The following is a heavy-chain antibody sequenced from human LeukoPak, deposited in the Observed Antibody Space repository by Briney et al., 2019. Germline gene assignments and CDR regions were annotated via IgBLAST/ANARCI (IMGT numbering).Heavy chain of an antibody. Sequence: GGSLRLSCGASGFTFSYYWMNWVRQAPGKGLEWVANIKQDGSEKNYVDSVKGRFTISRDNAKNSLYLQMNSLRAEDTAAYYCARDTEHQDSSGYHDAFDIWGLGTMVSVSS. CDR1: GFTFSYYW. J-gene: IGHJ3*02. D-gene: IGHD3-22*01. CDR3: ARDTEHQDSSGYHDAFDI. V-gene: IGHV3-7*04. CDR2: IKQDGSEK.